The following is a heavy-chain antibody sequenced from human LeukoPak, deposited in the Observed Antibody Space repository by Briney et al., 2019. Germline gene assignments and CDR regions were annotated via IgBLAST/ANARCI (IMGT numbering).Heavy chain of an antibody. CDR1: GFTISNHW. Sequence: GGSLRPSCAASGFTISNHWMHWVRQAPGKGLVWVSRLSSDGRRTDYAASVKGRFTISRDNAKNTLVLPMNSLRPDDTPVYYCLREVEVVSATMGAYYYYYMDVSGKGTTVTVSS. CDR3: LREVEVVSATMGAYYYYYMDV. J-gene: IGHJ6*03. CDR2: LSSDGRRT. V-gene: IGHV3-74*01. D-gene: IGHD2-2*01.